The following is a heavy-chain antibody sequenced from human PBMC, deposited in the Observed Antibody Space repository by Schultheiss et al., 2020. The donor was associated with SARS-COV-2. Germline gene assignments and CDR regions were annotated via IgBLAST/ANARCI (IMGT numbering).Heavy chain of an antibody. D-gene: IGHD2-2*01. CDR1: GFTFSSYA. CDR2: ISYDGSNK. J-gene: IGHJ4*02. V-gene: IGHV3-30*04. Sequence: GGSLRLSCAASGFTFSSYAMSWVRQAPGKGLEWVTVISYDGSNKYYADSVKGRFTISRDNSKNTLYLQMNSLRAEDTAVYYCARYGGYQLLRNKRPATTKKPFDYWRQGNLVTVSS. CDR3: ARYGGYQLLRNKRPATTKKPFDY.